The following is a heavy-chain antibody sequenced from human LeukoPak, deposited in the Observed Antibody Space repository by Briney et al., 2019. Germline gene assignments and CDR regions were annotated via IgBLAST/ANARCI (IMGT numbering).Heavy chain of an antibody. D-gene: IGHD3-16*01. CDR3: GSATRGMGGGY. J-gene: IGHJ4*02. V-gene: IGHV3-74*01. Sequence: GGSLRLSCAASGFTFSSYWMHWVRQAPGKGLMWVSRINYDGSSTSYADSVKGRFTISRDNAKNSLYLQMGSLRAEDTAVYYCGSATRGMGGGYWGQGTLVTVSS. CDR2: INYDGSST. CDR1: GFTFSSYW.